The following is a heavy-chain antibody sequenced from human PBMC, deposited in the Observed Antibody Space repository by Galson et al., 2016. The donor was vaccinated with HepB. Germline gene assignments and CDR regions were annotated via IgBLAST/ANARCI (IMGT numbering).Heavy chain of an antibody. CDR2: INPSSAGT. J-gene: IGHJ4*02. CDR3: ARDKAHQLPLKYFFDY. D-gene: IGHD2-2*01. V-gene: IGHV1-46*01. Sequence: SVKVSCKASGYTFISHSMHWVRQAPGQGLEWMGIINPSSAGTSYAQKFQGRVTMSRDTSTRTVYLDLSSLRSEDTAVYYCARDKAHQLPLKYFFDYWGQGTLVTVSS. CDR1: GYTFISHS.